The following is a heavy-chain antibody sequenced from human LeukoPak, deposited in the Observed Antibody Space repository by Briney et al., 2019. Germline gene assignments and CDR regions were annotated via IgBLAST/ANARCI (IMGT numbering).Heavy chain of an antibody. V-gene: IGHV4-39*07. Sequence: SETLSLTCSLSGGSISSSSYYWAWIRQPPGKGLEWIGSIYYSGNTYYNPSLKSRVTISVDTSKNQFSLKLSSVTAADTAVYYCAGGPDSFGNNYFDYWGQGTLVTVSS. CDR3: AGGPDSFGNNYFDY. J-gene: IGHJ4*02. CDR2: IYYSGNT. CDR1: GGSISSSSYY. D-gene: IGHD3-22*01.